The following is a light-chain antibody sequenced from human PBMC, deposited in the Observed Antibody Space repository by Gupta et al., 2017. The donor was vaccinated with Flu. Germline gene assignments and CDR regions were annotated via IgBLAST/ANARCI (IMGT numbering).Light chain of an antibody. V-gene: IGLV1-51*02. Sequence: QSVLTPPPSVSAAPGQEVNISCSGSSSNVVYNFLSWYQQLPGKAPKLLIFENNKQPSGLPDRFSGSKSGPSATLGIPGLQTWDEADYFCGTWDSRLSGGNWVFGGGTKLTVL. CDR3: GTWDSRLSGGNWV. CDR1: SSNVVYNF. J-gene: IGLJ3*02. CDR2: ENN.